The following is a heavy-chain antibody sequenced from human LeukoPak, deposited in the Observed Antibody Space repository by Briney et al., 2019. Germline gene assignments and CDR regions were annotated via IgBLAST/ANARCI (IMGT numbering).Heavy chain of an antibody. J-gene: IGHJ6*02. V-gene: IGHV4-39*01. Sequence: SETLSLTCTVSGGSISGSSYYWGWIRQPPGKGLEWVGSIYSSGSTYYNPSLKSRVTMSVDTSKNQFSLKLSSVTATDTAVYYCARLFCGSTSCYLSYYYGMDVWGQGTTVTVSS. CDR3: ARLFCGSTSCYLSYYYGMDV. CDR1: GGSISGSSYY. D-gene: IGHD2-2*01. CDR2: IYSSGST.